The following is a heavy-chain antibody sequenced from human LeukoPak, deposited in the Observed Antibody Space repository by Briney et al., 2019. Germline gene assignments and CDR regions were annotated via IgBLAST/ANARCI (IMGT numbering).Heavy chain of an antibody. CDR1: GFSLSGYW. CDR3: ARGGYSFDY. V-gene: IGHV3-7*01. Sequence: GGSLRLSCAAYGFSLSGYWMSWVRQAPGKGLEWVARLDADGNEKYFVHSVKGRFTVSRDNAKNSLYLQMNSLRVEDTAVYYCARGGYSFDYLGQGTPVTVSS. D-gene: IGHD5-12*01. CDR2: LDADGNEK. J-gene: IGHJ4*02.